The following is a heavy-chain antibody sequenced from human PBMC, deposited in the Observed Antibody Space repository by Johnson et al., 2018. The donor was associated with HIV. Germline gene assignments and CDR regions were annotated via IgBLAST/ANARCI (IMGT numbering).Heavy chain of an antibody. CDR2: IRYEERNK. CDR3: AKLGGEDGFDI. Sequence: QVQLVESGGGVVQPGGSLRLSCAASEFTFSSYGMHWVRQAPGKGLEWVAFIRYEERNKYYRDSVKGRFTISRDNSKYTLYLHMNSLRAEDTAVYYCAKLGGEDGFDIWGQGTMVTVSS. J-gene: IGHJ3*02. CDR1: EFTFSSYG. D-gene: IGHD2-21*01. V-gene: IGHV3-30*02.